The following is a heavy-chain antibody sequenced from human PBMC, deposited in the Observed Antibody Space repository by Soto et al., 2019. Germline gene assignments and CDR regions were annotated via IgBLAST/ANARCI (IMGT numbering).Heavy chain of an antibody. Sequence: QITLKESGPTLGKPTQTLTLTCTFSGFSLRNSGVGVGWIRQPPGKALEWLALIYWVDDKRYSPSLKSRLTITKDTSKNQVVLTMTNMDPVDTATYYCAHLTTGGFYFDYWGQGTLVTVSS. CDR3: AHLTTGGFYFDY. CDR1: GFSLRNSGVG. V-gene: IGHV2-5*02. CDR2: IYWVDDK. D-gene: IGHD4-17*01. J-gene: IGHJ4*02.